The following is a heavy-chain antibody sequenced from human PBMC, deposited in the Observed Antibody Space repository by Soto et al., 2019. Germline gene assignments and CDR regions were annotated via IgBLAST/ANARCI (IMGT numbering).Heavy chain of an antibody. J-gene: IGHJ6*02. D-gene: IGHD3-10*01. CDR1: GYSFTSYW. CDR3: ARRSFGRHYYYGMDV. CDR2: IYPGDSDT. V-gene: IGHV5-51*01. Sequence: GESLKISCKGSGYSFTSYWIGWVRQMPGKGLEWMGIIYPGDSDTRYSPSFQGQVTISADKSISTAYLQWSSLKASDTAMYYCARRSFGRHYYYGMDVWGQGTTVTVSS.